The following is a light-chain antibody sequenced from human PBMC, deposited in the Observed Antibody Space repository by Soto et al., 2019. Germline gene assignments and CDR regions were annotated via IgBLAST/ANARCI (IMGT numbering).Light chain of an antibody. CDR2: LAY. V-gene: IGKV2-28*01. CDR3: MQALQTPRT. J-gene: IGKJ1*01. Sequence: DIVLTQSPLSLPVTPGEPASISCRSSQSLLHSNGYNYLDWYVQKPGQSPQLLIYLAYNRASGVPDRCTGRGSGTDFTLKISRVEAEDVGVYYCMQALQTPRTFGQGTKVEIK. CDR1: QSLLHSNGYNY.